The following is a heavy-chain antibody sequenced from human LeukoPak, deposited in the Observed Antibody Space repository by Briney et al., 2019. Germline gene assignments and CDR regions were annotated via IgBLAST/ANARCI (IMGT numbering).Heavy chain of an antibody. D-gene: IGHD3-16*01. V-gene: IGHV3-9*01. Sequence: GGSLRLSCAASGFTFDDYAMHLVRQAPGKGLEWVSGISWNSGSIGYADSVKGRFTISRDNAKNSLYLQMNSLRAEDTALYYCAKDATNGDGVGEAFDIWGQGTMVTVSS. J-gene: IGHJ3*02. CDR2: ISWNSGSI. CDR1: GFTFDDYA. CDR3: AKDATNGDGVGEAFDI.